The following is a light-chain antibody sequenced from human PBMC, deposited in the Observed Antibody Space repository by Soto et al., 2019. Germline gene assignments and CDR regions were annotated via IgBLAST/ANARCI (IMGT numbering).Light chain of an antibody. CDR2: NNN. CDR3: SVWDDSLDGWV. J-gene: IGLJ3*02. CDR1: NSNIGSHT. V-gene: IGLV1-44*01. Sequence: QSVLTQPPSASGTPGQRVTISCSGRNSNIGSHTVNWYQQFPGTAPKLLMYNNNQRPSGVPDRFSGSKSGTSASLAISGLQSEDEADYYCSVWDDSLDGWVFGGGTKLTVL.